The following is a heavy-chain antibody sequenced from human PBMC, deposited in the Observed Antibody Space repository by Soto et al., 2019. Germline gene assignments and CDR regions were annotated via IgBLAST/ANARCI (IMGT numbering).Heavy chain of an antibody. V-gene: IGHV3-53*01. Sequence: GGSLRLSCAASGFTVSSNYMSWVRQAPGKGLEWVSVIYSGGSTYYADSVKGRFTISRDNSKNTLYLQMNSLRAEDTAVYYCARDSMSYGDPNYYYYYGMDVWGQGTTVTVSS. J-gene: IGHJ6*02. CDR2: IYSGGST. CDR3: ARDSMSYGDPNYYYYYGMDV. CDR1: GFTVSSNY. D-gene: IGHD4-17*01.